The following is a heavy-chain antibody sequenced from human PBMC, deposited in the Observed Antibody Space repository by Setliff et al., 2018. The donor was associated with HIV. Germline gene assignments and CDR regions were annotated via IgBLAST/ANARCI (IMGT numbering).Heavy chain of an antibody. J-gene: IGHJ5*01. CDR1: GYRLSDNW. V-gene: IGHV5-51*01. Sequence: PGESLKISCKGSGYRLSDNWIGWVRQMPGKGLEWMGIIYPDDSATRYSPSFQGQVTISADKSINTAYLRWRRLRASDTAMYYCAKHGFERKSPYNWFDSWGQGTLVTVSS. CDR2: IYPDDSAT. CDR3: AKHGFERKSPYNWFDS. D-gene: IGHD2-21*01.